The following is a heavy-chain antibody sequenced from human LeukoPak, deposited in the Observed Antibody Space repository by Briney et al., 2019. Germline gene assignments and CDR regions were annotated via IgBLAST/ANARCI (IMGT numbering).Heavy chain of an antibody. D-gene: IGHD4-17*01. CDR2: IMPLFGTA. CDR1: GGTFNNSA. Sequence: SVKVSCKTSGGTFNNSAISWVRQAPGQGLEWLGGIMPLFGTAGYVQKFQGRVTITKDESTRTVYLELTSLTSDDTAVYYCARDVHGDYGSGWFDPWGQGTLVSVSS. V-gene: IGHV1-69*05. J-gene: IGHJ5*02. CDR3: ARDVHGDYGSGWFDP.